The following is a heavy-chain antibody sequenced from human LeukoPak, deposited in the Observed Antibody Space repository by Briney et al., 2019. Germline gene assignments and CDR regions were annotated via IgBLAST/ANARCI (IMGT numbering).Heavy chain of an antibody. V-gene: IGHV4-30-4*08. D-gene: IGHD4-17*01. CDR3: ARATTVTTDY. J-gene: IGHJ4*02. CDR1: GFIVSSNY. CDR2: IYYNGST. Sequence: LRLSCAASGFIVSSNYMSWVRQAPGKGLEWIGYIYYNGSTYYNPSLKSRVTISVDTSKNQFSLKLSSVTAADTAVYYCARATTVTTDYWGQGTLVTVSS.